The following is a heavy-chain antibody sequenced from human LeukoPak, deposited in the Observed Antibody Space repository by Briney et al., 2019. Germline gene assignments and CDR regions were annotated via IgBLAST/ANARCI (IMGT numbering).Heavy chain of an antibody. CDR3: VSGWYTALDY. CDR1: GGSFSGYY. J-gene: IGHJ4*02. Sequence: SETLSLTCAVYGGSFSGYYWSWIRQPPGKGLEWIGEINHSGSTNYNPSLKSRVTISVDTSKNQFSLKLSSVTAADTAVYYCVSGWYTALDYWGQGTLVTVSS. D-gene: IGHD5-18*01. V-gene: IGHV4-34*01. CDR2: INHSGST.